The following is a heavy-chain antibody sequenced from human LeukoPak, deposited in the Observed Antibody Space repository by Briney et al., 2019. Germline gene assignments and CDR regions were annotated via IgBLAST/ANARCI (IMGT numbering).Heavy chain of an antibody. CDR2: IYPGDSDT. Sequence: GESLKISCKVSGYTFTNSWVGWVRQMAGKGLEWMGMIYPGDSDTRYSPSFQGQVTISADKSISTAYLQWSSLKASDTAMYYCALYDYVWGSYRPFDYWGQGTLVTVSS. CDR1: GYTFTNSW. V-gene: IGHV5-51*01. J-gene: IGHJ4*02. D-gene: IGHD3-16*02. CDR3: ALYDYVWGSYRPFDY.